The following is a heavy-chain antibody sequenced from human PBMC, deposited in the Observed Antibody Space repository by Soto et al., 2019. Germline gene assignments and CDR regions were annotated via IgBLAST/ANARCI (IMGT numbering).Heavy chain of an antibody. CDR1: GFSLSTGGVA. D-gene: IGHD1-26*01. CDR3: AHWPHYSGRCRFAS. V-gene: IGHV2-5*02. CDR2: IYWDDGK. Sequence: QITLKESGPTLVKPTQTLTLTCTFSGFSLSTGGVAVGWIRQPPGKALEWLAHIYWDDGKRYSPSLEHRLTLTRCTSNGQVVLTMTNMDPVNPPTYYFAHWPHYSGRCRFASCGQGTLVPVSS. J-gene: IGHJ4*02.